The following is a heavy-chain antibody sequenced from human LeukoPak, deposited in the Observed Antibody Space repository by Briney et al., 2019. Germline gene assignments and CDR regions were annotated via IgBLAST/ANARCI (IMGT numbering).Heavy chain of an antibody. J-gene: IGHJ4*02. D-gene: IGHD5-18*01. V-gene: IGHV3-30*18. Sequence: GRSLRLSCAASGFTFSSYGMHWVRQAPGKGLEWVAVISYDGSNKYYADSVKGRFTISRDNSKNTLYLQMNSLRAEDTAVYYCAKDWDTAMVTNYWGQGTLVTVSS. CDR1: GFTFSSYG. CDR3: AKDWDTAMVTNY. CDR2: ISYDGSNK.